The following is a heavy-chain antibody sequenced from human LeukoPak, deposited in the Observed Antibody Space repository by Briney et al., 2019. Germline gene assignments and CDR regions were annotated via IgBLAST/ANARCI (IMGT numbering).Heavy chain of an antibody. V-gene: IGHV3-30*02. Sequence: GGSLRLSCAASGFTFSSYEMNWVRQAPGKGLEWVAFIRYDGSHKKYADSLKGRFTISRDNSKNTLYLQMNSLRAEDTAVYYCAKADRGSYYGLGDYFAYWGQGTLVTVSS. J-gene: IGHJ4*02. CDR3: AKADRGSYYGLGDYFAY. CDR2: IRYDGSHK. CDR1: GFTFSSYE. D-gene: IGHD1-26*01.